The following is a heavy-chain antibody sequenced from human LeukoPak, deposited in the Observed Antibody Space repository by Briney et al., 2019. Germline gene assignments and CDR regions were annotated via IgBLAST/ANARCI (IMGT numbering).Heavy chain of an antibody. CDR3: AGGDYYDVDV. V-gene: IGHV4-59*01. J-gene: IGHJ6*02. CDR2: IYYSGST. D-gene: IGHD5-24*01. Sequence: SETLSLTCTASGGSISSYYWSWIRQPPGKGLEWIGYIYYSGSTNYNPSLKSRVTISVDTSKNQFSLKLSSVTAADTAVYYCAGGDYYDVDVWGQGTTVTVSS. CDR1: GGSISSYY.